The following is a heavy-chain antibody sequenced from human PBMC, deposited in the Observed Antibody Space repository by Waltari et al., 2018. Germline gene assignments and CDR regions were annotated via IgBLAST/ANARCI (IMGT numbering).Heavy chain of an antibody. CDR1: GGAFSSYA. CDR2: IIPIFGTA. J-gene: IGHJ4*02. D-gene: IGHD3-22*01. V-gene: IGHV1-69*12. Sequence: QVQLVQSGAEVKKPGSSVKVSCKASGGAFSSYAISWVRQAPGQGPEWMGGIIPIFGTANYAQNVQGRVTITADESTSTAYMELSSLRSEDTAVYYCARDLNDSSGYPYYFDDWGQGTLVTVSS. CDR3: ARDLNDSSGYPYYFDD.